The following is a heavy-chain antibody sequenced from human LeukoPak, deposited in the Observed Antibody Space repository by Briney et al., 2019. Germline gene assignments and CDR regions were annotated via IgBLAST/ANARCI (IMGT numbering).Heavy chain of an antibody. J-gene: IGHJ4*02. D-gene: IGHD5-12*01. V-gene: IGHV3-23*01. Sequence: PGGSLRLSCAASGFTFSSYAMSWVRQAPGKGLEWVSAISGSGGSTYYADSVKGRFTISRDNSKNTLYLQMNSLRAEDTAVYYCAKDDQSLGGWLRLEFDYWGQGTLVTVSS. CDR1: GFTFSSYA. CDR2: ISGSGGST. CDR3: AKDDQSLGGWLRLEFDY.